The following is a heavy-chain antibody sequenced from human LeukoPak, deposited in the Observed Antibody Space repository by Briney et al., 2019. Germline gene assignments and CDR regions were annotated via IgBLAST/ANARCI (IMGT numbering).Heavy chain of an antibody. D-gene: IGHD3-10*02. V-gene: IGHV3-30*04. J-gene: IGHJ6*04. Sequence: PGGSLRLSCAASGFTFSSYAMHWVRQAPGKGLEWVAVISHDGSNKYYADSVKGRFTISRDNSKNTLYLQMYSLRAEDTAVYYCAELGITMIGGVWGKGTTVTISS. CDR2: ISHDGSNK. CDR3: AELGITMIGGV. CDR1: GFTFSSYA.